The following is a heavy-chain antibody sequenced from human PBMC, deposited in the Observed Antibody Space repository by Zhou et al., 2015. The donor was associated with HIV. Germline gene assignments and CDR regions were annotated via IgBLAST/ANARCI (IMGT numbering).Heavy chain of an antibody. CDR1: GGTFSSYA. CDR2: IIPIFGTA. Sequence: QVQLVQSGAEVKKPGSSVKVSCKASGGTFSSYAISWVRQAPGQGLEWMGGIIPIFGTANYAQKFQGRVTITADESTSTAYMELSSLRSEDTAVYYCARTPPQLLRFLEWAHDYFDYWGQGTLVTVSS. J-gene: IGHJ4*02. V-gene: IGHV1-69*01. D-gene: IGHD3-3*01. CDR3: ARTPPQLLRFLEWAHDYFDY.